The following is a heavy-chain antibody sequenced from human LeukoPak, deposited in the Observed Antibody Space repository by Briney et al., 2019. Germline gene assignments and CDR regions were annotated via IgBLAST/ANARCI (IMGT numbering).Heavy chain of an antibody. CDR2: INHSGST. CDR3: ARDRRQGYSYGFYYYYGMDV. CDR1: GGSFSGYY. Sequence: SETLSLTCAVYGGSFSGYYWSWIRQPPGKGLEWIGEINHSGSTNYNPSLKSRVTISVDTSKNQFSLKLSSVTAADTAVYHCARDRRQGYSYGFYYYYGMDVWGQGNTVTVSS. V-gene: IGHV4-34*01. D-gene: IGHD5-18*01. J-gene: IGHJ6*02.